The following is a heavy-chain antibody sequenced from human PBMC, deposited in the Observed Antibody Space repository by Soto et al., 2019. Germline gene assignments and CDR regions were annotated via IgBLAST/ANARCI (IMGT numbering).Heavy chain of an antibody. CDR3: ARDALGYCSGGSCLPYYYYYYGMDV. J-gene: IGHJ6*02. Sequence: PGESLKISCKGSGYSFTSYWIGWVRQMPGKGLEWMGIIYPGDSDTRYSPSFQGQVTISADKSISTAYLQWSSLKASDTAMYYCARDALGYCSGGSCLPYYYYYYGMDVWGQGTTVTVSS. V-gene: IGHV5-51*01. CDR2: IYPGDSDT. D-gene: IGHD2-15*01. CDR1: GYSFTSYW.